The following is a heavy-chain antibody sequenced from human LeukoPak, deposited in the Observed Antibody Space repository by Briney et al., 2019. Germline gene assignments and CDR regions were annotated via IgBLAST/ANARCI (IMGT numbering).Heavy chain of an antibody. CDR1: GFTFRDAW. V-gene: IGHV3-15*01. D-gene: IGHD1-26*01. Sequence: GGSLRLSCAASGFTFRDAWMTWVRQAPGKGLEWVGRIRSRSDGGTADYATAVKGRFSISRDDSTNTLYLDMSSLKTEDTAVYYCARDPRFSCAYSGSYCRDYWGQGTLVTVSS. CDR3: ARDPRFSCAYSGSYCRDY. J-gene: IGHJ4*02. CDR2: IRSRSDGGTA.